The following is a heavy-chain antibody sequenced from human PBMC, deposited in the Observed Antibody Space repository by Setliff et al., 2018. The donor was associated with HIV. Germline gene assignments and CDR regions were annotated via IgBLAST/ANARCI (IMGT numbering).Heavy chain of an antibody. Sequence: GESLKISCKGSGYTFSNYWIGWVRQMPEKGLEWMGIIYPGDSDTRYSPSFQGQVTISADRSISTAFLQWSSLKASDSAMYYCARHRHTSAWYATRHYFYMDVWGEGTMVTGS. CDR1: GYTFSNYW. D-gene: IGHD6-19*01. V-gene: IGHV5-51*01. CDR2: IYPGDSDT. J-gene: IGHJ6*03. CDR3: ARHRHTSAWYATRHYFYMDV.